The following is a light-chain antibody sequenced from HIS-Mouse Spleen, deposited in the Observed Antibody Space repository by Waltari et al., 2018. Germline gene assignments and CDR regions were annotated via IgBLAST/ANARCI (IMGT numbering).Light chain of an antibody. CDR2: EDS. Sequence: SYELTQPPSVSVSPGQTARITCSGDALPKKYAYWYQQKSGQAPVLVIYEDSKRPSGIPERFSGASSETMATLTISGAQVEDEADYYCYSTDSSCNHRVFGGGTKLTVL. CDR1: ALPKKY. V-gene: IGLV3-10*01. J-gene: IGLJ2*01. CDR3: YSTDSSCNHRV.